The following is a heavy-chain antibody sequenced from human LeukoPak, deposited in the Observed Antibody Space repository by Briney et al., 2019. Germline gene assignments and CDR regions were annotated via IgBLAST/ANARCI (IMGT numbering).Heavy chain of an antibody. V-gene: IGHV1-8*01. Sequence: ASVKVSCKASGYTFTSYDINWVRQATGQGLEWMGWMNPNSGNTGYARKFQGRVTMTRNTSISTAYMELSSLRSEDTAVYYCARGSGVSYYYGSGSSDFDYWGQGTLVTVSS. CDR2: MNPNSGNT. D-gene: IGHD3-10*01. CDR1: GYTFTSYD. J-gene: IGHJ4*02. CDR3: ARGSGVSYYYGSGSSDFDY.